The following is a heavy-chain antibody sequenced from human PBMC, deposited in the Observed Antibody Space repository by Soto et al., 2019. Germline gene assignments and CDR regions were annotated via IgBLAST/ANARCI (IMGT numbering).Heavy chain of an antibody. CDR1: GGSINSGDYY. J-gene: IGHJ3*02. Sequence: PSETLSLTCTVSGGSINSGDYYWTWIRQPPGKDLEWIGFIFYTGSPYYNPSLKSRIAISVDTSENQFSLNLTSVTAADTAVYFCAGEPKGGPAAGAIEIWGKGTMVTVSS. V-gene: IGHV4-30-4*01. CDR3: AGEPKGGPAAGAIEI. CDR2: IFYTGSP. D-gene: IGHD6-25*01.